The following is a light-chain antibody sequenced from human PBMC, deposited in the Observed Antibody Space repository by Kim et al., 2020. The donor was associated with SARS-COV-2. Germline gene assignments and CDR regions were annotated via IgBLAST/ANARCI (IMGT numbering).Light chain of an antibody. CDR3: SSYTSSSTVV. CDR2: DVS. CDR1: NSDVGGYNY. Sequence: GQSITISCIGTNSDVGGYNYVSWYQQHPGKAPKFMIFDVSSRPSGVSNRFSGSKSGNTASLTISGLQAEDEADYYCSSYTSSSTVVFGGGTQLTVL. V-gene: IGLV2-14*03. J-gene: IGLJ2*01.